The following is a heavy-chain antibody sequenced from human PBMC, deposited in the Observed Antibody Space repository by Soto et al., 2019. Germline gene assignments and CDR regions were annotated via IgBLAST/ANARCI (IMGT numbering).Heavy chain of an antibody. CDR1: GFTFSSYA. D-gene: IGHD1-26*01. CDR3: ARGGGSYYFDY. CDR2: ISYDGSNK. J-gene: IGHJ4*02. Sequence: QVQLVESGGGVVQPGRSLRLSCAASGFTFSSYAMHWVRQAPGKGLEWVAVISYDGSNKYYADSVKGRFTISRDNSKNTLYLQMNSLRAEDTAVYYCARGGGSYYFDYWGQGPLVTVSS. V-gene: IGHV3-30-3*01.